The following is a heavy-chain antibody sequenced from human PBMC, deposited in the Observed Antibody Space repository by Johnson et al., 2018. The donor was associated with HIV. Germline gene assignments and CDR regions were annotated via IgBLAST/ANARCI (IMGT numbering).Heavy chain of an antibody. CDR2: IKQHGSEK. CDR3: AREIAAAGVDTFDI. CDR1: GFTFSSYY. Sequence: EVHLVESGGGLVQPGGSLRLSCAASGFTFSSYYMSWVRQAPGKGLEWVANIKQHGSEKSYMDSVKGRFIIYRDNAKNSLFLQMNSLRAEDTAVYYCAREIAAAGVDTFDIWGKVTMVTVSS. D-gene: IGHD6-13*01. V-gene: IGHV3-7*05. J-gene: IGHJ3*02.